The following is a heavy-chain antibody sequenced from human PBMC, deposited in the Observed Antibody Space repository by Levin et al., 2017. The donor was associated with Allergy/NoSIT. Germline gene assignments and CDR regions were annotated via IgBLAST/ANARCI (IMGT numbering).Heavy chain of an antibody. J-gene: IGHJ6*02. D-gene: IGHD3-3*01. V-gene: IGHV1-8*01. CDR2: MNPNSGNT. CDR1: GYTFTSYD. CDR3: ARVDSTYYDFWSGYPDYYYYGMDV. Sequence: VASVKVSCKASGYTFTSYDINWVRQATGQGLEWMGWMNPNSGNTGYAQKFQGRVTMTRNTSISTAYMELSSLRSEDTAVYYCARVDSTYYDFWSGYPDYYYYGMDVWGQGTTVTVSS.